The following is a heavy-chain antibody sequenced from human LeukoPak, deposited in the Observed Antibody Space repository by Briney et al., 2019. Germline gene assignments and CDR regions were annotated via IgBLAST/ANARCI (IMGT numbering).Heavy chain of an antibody. CDR3: ASSQSYYYYYYMDV. CDR1: GGTFSSYA. CDR2: IIPIFGTA. V-gene: IGHV1-69*05. J-gene: IGHJ6*03. Sequence: ASAKVSCKASGGTFSSYAISWVRQAPGQGLEWMGGIIPIFGTANYAQKFQGRVTITTDESTSTAYMELSSLRSEDTAVYYCASSQSYYYYYYMDVWGKGTTVTVSS.